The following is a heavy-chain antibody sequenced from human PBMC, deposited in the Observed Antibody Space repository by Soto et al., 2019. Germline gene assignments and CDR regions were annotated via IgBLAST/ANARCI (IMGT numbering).Heavy chain of an antibody. CDR1: GGSISSGCYS. Sequence: SETLSLTCAVSGGSISSGCYSWSWIRQPPGKGLEWIGYIYHSGSTNYNPSLKSRVTISVDTSKNQFSLKLSSVTAADTAVYYCARERAVTSNGYGMDVWGQGTTVTVSS. D-gene: IGHD4-17*01. V-gene: IGHV4-30-2*01. CDR3: ARERAVTSNGYGMDV. J-gene: IGHJ6*02. CDR2: IYHSGST.